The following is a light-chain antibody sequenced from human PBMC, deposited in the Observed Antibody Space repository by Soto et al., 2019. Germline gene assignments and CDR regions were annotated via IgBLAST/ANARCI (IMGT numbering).Light chain of an antibody. Sequence: DIVMTQSPDSVSVSLGERATINCKSSQTVLYSSNYLAWYQQKPGQPPKLLIYWASTRESGVPDRFSGSGSGTDFTLTISSLQAEDVAVYYCQQYYTTPVTFGQGTKVEIK. CDR1: QTVLYSSNY. J-gene: IGKJ1*01. CDR2: WAS. V-gene: IGKV4-1*01. CDR3: QQYYTTPVT.